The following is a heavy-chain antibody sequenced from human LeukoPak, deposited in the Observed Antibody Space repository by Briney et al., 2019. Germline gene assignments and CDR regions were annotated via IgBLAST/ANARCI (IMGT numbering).Heavy chain of an antibody. CDR2: INPSSGDT. J-gene: IGHJ4*02. CDR1: GYTFTDYY. Sequence: GALVEVSCKASGYTFTDYYMHWVRQAPGQGLEWMGIINPSSGDTTYAQKFRGRVTMTRDTSTSTVYMELSSLISEDTAVYFCATEKYCSRTTCSGSFDYWGQGTLVTVSS. V-gene: IGHV1-46*01. D-gene: IGHD2-2*01. CDR3: ATEKYCSRTTCSGSFDY.